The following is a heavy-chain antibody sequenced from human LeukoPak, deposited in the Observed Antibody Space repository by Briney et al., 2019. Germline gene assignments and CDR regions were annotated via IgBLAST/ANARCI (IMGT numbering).Heavy chain of an antibody. J-gene: IGHJ4*02. CDR1: GYTFTDYY. CDR2: INPNSGDT. CDR3: AKSAQYSSAWFPGSFDY. V-gene: IGHV1-2*02. Sequence: ASVKVSCKASGYTFTDYYIHWVRQAPGQGLQWVGWINPNSGDTHYAQMFQGRVTMTRDTSINTAYMELRRVRSDDTAVYYCAKSAQYSSAWFPGSFDYWGQGTLVTVSS. D-gene: IGHD6-13*01.